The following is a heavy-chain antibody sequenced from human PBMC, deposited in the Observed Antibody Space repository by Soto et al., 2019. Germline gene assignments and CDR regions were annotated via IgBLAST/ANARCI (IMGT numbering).Heavy chain of an antibody. J-gene: IGHJ4*02. Sequence: SETLSLTCTVSGGSISGYYWSWTRQSPGKGLEWIGYIYYSGTTNYNPSLKSRVTISVDTSKDQFSLKLRSVTAADTAVYYCARNLIFDYWGQGTLVTVSS. CDR1: GGSISGYY. CDR2: IYYSGTT. V-gene: IGHV4-59*01. CDR3: ARNLIFDY.